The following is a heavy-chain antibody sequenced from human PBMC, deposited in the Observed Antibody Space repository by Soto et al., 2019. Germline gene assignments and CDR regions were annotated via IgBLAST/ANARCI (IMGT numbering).Heavy chain of an antibody. Sequence: QITLKESGPPLVKPTQPLTLTCTFSGFSLSTTAEGVGWIRQPPGKALEWLALIYWDDDERYSPSLKSRLTITKDNSKNQVVLTMTNVDPVDTATYYCAHGSCSSADCYPNPYLDYWGQGILVTVSS. CDR3: AHGSCSSADCYPNPYLDY. J-gene: IGHJ4*02. CDR2: IYWDDDE. CDR1: GFSLSTTAEG. D-gene: IGHD2-2*01. V-gene: IGHV2-5*02.